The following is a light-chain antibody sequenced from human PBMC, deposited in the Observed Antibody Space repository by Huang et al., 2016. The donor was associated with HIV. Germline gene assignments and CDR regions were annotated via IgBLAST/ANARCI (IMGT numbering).Light chain of an antibody. CDR3: QQYYSSPFT. CDR2: WAS. Sequence: DIVMTQSPDSLAVSLGERATINCKSSQTILHDADSRNYLAWYQQKPGQPPKLLIHWASIRKSGVPDRFIGSGSGTDFTRTISSLQAEDVAVYYCQQYYSSPFTFGPGTNVDI. V-gene: IGKV4-1*01. J-gene: IGKJ3*01. CDR1: QTILHDADSRNY.